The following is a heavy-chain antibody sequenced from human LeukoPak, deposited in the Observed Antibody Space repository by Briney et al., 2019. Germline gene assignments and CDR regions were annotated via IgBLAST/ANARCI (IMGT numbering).Heavy chain of an antibody. J-gene: IGHJ3*02. D-gene: IGHD3-22*01. CDR2: IYYSGST. Sequence: PSETLSLTCAVYGGSFSGYYWSWIRQPPGKGLEWIGYIYYSGSTYYNPSLKSRVTISVDTSKNQFSLKLSSVTAADTAVYYCASTYYYDSGAPGGDAFDIWGQGTMVTVSS. CDR1: GGSFSGYY. CDR3: ASTYYYDSGAPGGDAFDI. V-gene: IGHV4-59*12.